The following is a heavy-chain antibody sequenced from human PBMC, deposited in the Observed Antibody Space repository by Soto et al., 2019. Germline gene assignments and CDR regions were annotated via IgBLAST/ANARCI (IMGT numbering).Heavy chain of an antibody. D-gene: IGHD3-10*01. V-gene: IGHV3-74*01. CDR3: VRAHEGVSDF. CDR1: GFTFSTYW. CDR2: INPDGTTT. J-gene: IGHJ4*02. Sequence: GGSLRLSCSVSGFTFSTYWMHWVRQAPGKGLMWVSRINPDGTTTNYADSVEGRLTISRDNAKSTLWLQMNSLRAEDTAVYYCVRAHEGVSDFWGQGALVTVSS.